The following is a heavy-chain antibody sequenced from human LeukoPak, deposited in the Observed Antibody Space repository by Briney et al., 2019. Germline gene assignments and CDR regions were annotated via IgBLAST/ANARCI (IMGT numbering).Heavy chain of an antibody. CDR1: GFTFSSYW. Sequence: GSLRLSCAASGFTFSSYWISWVRPAPGKGLEWVANIKQDGSEKYYVDSVKGRFTISRDNAKNSLYLQMNSLSAEDTAVYYCARVGCSGGSCFDYWGQGTLVTVSS. CDR3: ARVGCSGGSCFDY. CDR2: IKQDGSEK. V-gene: IGHV3-7*03. D-gene: IGHD2-15*01. J-gene: IGHJ4*02.